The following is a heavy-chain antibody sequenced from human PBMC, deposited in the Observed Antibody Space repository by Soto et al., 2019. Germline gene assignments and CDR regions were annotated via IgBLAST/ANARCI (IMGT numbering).Heavy chain of an antibody. CDR1: GYTFTSYG. J-gene: IGHJ4*02. V-gene: IGHV1-18*03. CDR3: ARDLYSSGWYPVWFDY. CDR2: ISAYNGNT. Sequence: GASVKVSCKASGYTFTSYGISWVRQAPGQGLEWMGWISAYNGNTNYAQKLQGRVTMTTDTSTSTAYMELRSLRSDDMAVYYCARDLYSSGWYPVWFDYWGQGTLVTVSS. D-gene: IGHD6-19*01.